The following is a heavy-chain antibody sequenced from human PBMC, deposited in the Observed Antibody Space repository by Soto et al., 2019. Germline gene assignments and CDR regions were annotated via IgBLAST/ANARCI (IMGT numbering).Heavy chain of an antibody. D-gene: IGHD4-17*01. J-gene: IGHJ4*02. CDR3: ARAYGDYVFDY. V-gene: IGHV4-59*01. CDR1: GGSISSYY. Sequence: QVQLQESGPGLVKPSETLSLTCTVSGGSISSYYWSWIRQPPGKGMEWIGYIYYSWTTNYNPSLESRVTISVDTSKTPCSRKLSSVTAADTAVYYCARAYGDYVFDYWGQGPLVPVS. CDR2: IYYSWTT.